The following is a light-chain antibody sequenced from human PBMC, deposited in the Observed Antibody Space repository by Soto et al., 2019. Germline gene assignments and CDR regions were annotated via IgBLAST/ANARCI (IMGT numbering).Light chain of an antibody. CDR1: SGHSSYA. V-gene: IGLV4-69*01. CDR3: QTWGTGIQV. J-gene: IGLJ3*02. CDR2: LNSDGSH. Sequence: QSVLTQPPSASAPLGASVKLTCTLSSGHSSYAIAWHQQQPEKGPRYLMKLNSDGSHTKGDGIPDRFSGSTSGAERYLTISSLQSEDEADYYCQTWGTGIQVFGGGTKLTVL.